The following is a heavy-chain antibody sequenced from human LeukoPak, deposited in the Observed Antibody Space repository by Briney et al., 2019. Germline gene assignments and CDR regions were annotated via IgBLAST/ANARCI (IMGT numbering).Heavy chain of an antibody. CDR3: ARDSYYYGSGSQLDY. V-gene: IGHV3-48*01. Sequence: GGSLRLSCAASGFTFSNYGMSWVRQAPGKGLEWVSYISSNSSTIYYADSVKGRFTISRDNAKNSLYLQMNSLRAEDTAVYYCARDSYYYGSGSQLDYWGQGTLVTVSS. CDR1: GFTFSNYG. D-gene: IGHD3-10*01. J-gene: IGHJ4*02. CDR2: ISSNSSTI.